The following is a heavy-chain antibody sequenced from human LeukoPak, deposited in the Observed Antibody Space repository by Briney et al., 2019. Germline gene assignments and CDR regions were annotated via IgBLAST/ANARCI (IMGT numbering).Heavy chain of an antibody. D-gene: IGHD5-12*01. CDR2: IRYDGSNK. J-gene: IGHJ6*03. CDR1: RFTFSSYA. V-gene: IGHV3-30*04. Sequence: GRSLRLSCAASRFTFSSYAMLWVRQLPGKGLEWVAIIRYDGSNKYYADSVKGRFTISRDNSKNTLYLQMKSLRAEDTAVYYCAKGGGYEAQYYYYYLDVWGKGTTVTISS. CDR3: AKGGGYEAQYYYYYLDV.